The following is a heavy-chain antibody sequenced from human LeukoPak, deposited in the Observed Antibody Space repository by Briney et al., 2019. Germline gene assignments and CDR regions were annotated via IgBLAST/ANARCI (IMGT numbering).Heavy chain of an antibody. J-gene: IGHJ3*02. Sequence: SETLSLTCAVSGASISNTDWWSWVRQPPGKGLEWIGEIYHSGTTNYNPSLKSRVTISVDKSKNQFSLNLSSVTAADTAVYYCARYGLLHLSEINAFDIWGQGTMVTVSS. V-gene: IGHV4-4*02. CDR1: GASISNTDW. D-gene: IGHD4-17*01. CDR3: ARYGLLHLSEINAFDI. CDR2: IYHSGTT.